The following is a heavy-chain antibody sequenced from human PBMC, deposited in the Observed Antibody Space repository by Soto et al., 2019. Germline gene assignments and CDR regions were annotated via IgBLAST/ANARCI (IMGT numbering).Heavy chain of an antibody. CDR2: IDPYDTGI. J-gene: IGHJ4*02. Sequence: GGSLRLCCAASGFAFSSEWMHWVRQAPGKGLVWVSRIDPYDTGITYADSVKGRFTISRDNAKNTLYLQMNSLRAEDTAVYYCTSDTFGARDSWGQGTLVTVSS. V-gene: IGHV3-74*01. CDR1: GFAFSSEW. CDR3: TSDTFGARDS. D-gene: IGHD2-15*01.